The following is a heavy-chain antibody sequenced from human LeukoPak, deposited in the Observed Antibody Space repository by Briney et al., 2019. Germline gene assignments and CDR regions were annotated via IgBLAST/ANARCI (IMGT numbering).Heavy chain of an antibody. CDR3: ARDHVGGKYYYMDV. D-gene: IGHD3-16*01. CDR2: ISWNSGSI. CDR1: GFTFDDYA. J-gene: IGHJ6*03. Sequence: PGRSLRLSCAASGFTFDDYAMHWVRQAPGKGLEWVSGISWNSGSIGYADSVKGRFTISRDNAKNSVYLQMNSLRVEDTAVYYCARDHVGGKYYYMDVWGKGTTVTVSS. V-gene: IGHV3-9*01.